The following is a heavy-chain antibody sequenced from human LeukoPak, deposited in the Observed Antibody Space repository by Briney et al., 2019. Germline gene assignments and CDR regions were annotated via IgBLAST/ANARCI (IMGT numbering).Heavy chain of an antibody. CDR2: ISYDGSNT. J-gene: IGHJ4*02. V-gene: IGHV3-30*04. Sequence: PGRSLSLSCAASGFTFSNYGIHWVRQAPGKGLEWVALISYDGSNTWYADSVKGRFTISRDNSKQSLYLQMNSLRAEDTAVYYCARVTLTGYYAFDNWGQGTLVTVSS. CDR3: ARVTLTGYYAFDN. CDR1: GFTFSNYG. D-gene: IGHD3-9*01.